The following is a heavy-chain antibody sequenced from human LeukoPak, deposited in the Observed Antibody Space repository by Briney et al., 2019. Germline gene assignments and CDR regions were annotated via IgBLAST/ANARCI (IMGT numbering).Heavy chain of an antibody. CDR1: GFTFSSYA. J-gene: IGHJ4*02. CDR2: INSDGSST. V-gene: IGHV3-74*01. D-gene: IGHD3-22*01. Sequence: GGSLRLSCAASGFTFSSYAMSWVRQAPGKGLVWVSRINSDGSSTSYADSVKGRFTISRDNAKNTLYLQMNSLRAEDTAVYYCARDQEYYYDSSGYYYWGQGTLVTVSS. CDR3: ARDQEYYYDSSGYYY.